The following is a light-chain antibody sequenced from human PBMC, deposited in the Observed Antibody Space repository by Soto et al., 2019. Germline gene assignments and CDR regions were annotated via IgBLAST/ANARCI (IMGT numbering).Light chain of an antibody. CDR2: GTS. CDR3: EYYGTSIT. J-gene: IGKJ4*01. Sequence: ESLFTQSPATLSXXXXXXXXXXXXASQSISNDHLAWYQQKPGQAPRLLIHGTSNRATGIPDRFSGSGSGTDFTLTFSRLEPEDFAVYYCEYYGTSITFGGGTKV. V-gene: IGKV3-20*01. CDR1: QSISNDH.